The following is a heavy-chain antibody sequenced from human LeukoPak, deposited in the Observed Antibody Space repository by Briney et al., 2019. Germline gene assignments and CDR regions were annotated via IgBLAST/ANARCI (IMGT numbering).Heavy chain of an antibody. CDR1: GGSISSGGYS. D-gene: IGHD2-2*01. CDR3: ARDLGYCSSTSCYNWFDP. CDR2: IYHSGST. V-gene: IGHV4-30-2*01. J-gene: IGHJ5*02. Sequence: KSSETLSLTCAVSGGSISSGGYSWSWIRQPPGKGLEWIGYIYHSGSTYYNPSLKSRVTISVDRSKNQFSLKLSSVTAADTAVYYCARDLGYCSSTSCYNWFDPWGQGTLVTVSS.